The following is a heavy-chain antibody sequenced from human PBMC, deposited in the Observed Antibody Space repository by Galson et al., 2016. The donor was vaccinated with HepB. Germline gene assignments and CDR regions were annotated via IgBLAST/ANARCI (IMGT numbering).Heavy chain of an antibody. CDR2: VGDTGAKT. CDR1: GFTFSTYA. V-gene: IGHV3-23*01. J-gene: IGHJ6*02. D-gene: IGHD2-15*01. Sequence: SLRLSCAASGFTFSTYAMGWVRQAPGKGLEWVAGVGDTGAKTFYADSLKGRFTVSRDIAKNVVYLQMNSLRSEDSALYYCGKDLLPGGLDVWGQGTTVTVSS. CDR3: GKDLLPGGLDV.